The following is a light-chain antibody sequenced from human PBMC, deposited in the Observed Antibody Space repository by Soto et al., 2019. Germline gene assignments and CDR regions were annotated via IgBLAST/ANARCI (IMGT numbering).Light chain of an antibody. CDR2: DVS. V-gene: IGKV1-5*01. CDR1: QNIRSW. J-gene: IGKJ1*01. Sequence: DIQMTQSPSTLSASLGDRVTITCRASQNIRSWLAWYQQKPGQAPKLLIYDVSSLESGVPSRFSGSASGTEFTLTISGLQPGDSPTYYSQHYRDYCTVAHGTKVDSK. CDR3: QHYRDYCT.